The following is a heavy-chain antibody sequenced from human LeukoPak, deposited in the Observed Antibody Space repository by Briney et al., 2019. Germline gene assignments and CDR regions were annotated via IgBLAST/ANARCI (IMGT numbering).Heavy chain of an antibody. D-gene: IGHD6-6*01. J-gene: IGHJ6*03. Sequence: SETLSLTCAVYGGSFSGYYWSWIRQPPGKGLEWIGEINHSGSTNYNPSLKTRVTISVDTYKNQIPLKLSSVTAADTAAYYCAALYSMSSRGYYYYYMDVWRRGTTVTVPS. CDR1: GGSFSGYY. CDR2: INHSGST. V-gene: IGHV4-34*01. CDR3: AALYSMSSRGYYYYYMDV.